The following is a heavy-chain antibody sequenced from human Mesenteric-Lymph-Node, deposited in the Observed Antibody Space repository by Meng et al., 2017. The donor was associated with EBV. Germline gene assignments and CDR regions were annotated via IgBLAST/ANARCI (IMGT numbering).Heavy chain of an antibody. Sequence: QGPVQESGPGLVKPSEPLSLTCTVSGGSVSSGTYYWSWIRQPPGKGLEWIGYIYYSGSTNYNPSLKSRVTISVDTSKNQFSLKLSSVTAADTAVYYCATGLYGDYALANWGQGTLVTVSS. CDR2: IYYSGST. D-gene: IGHD4-17*01. CDR1: GGSVSSGTYY. CDR3: ATGLYGDYALAN. J-gene: IGHJ4*02. V-gene: IGHV4-61*01.